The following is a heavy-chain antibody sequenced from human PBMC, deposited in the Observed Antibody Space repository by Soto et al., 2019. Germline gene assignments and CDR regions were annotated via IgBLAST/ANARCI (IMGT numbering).Heavy chain of an antibody. J-gene: IGHJ5*02. CDR2: IYYSGST. CDR3: ARHPITGTTYRWFDP. V-gene: IGHV4-59*08. Sequence: SETLSLTCTVSGGSISSYYWSWIRQPPGKGLEWIGYIYYSGSTNYNPSLKSRVTISVDTSKNQFSLKLSSWTAADTAVYYCARHPITGTTYRWFDPWGQGTLVTVSS. CDR1: GGSISSYY. D-gene: IGHD1-7*01.